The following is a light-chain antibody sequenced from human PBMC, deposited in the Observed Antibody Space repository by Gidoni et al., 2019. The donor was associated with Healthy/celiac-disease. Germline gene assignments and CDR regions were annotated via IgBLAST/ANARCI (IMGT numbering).Light chain of an antibody. CDR2: GTS. J-gene: IGLJ2*01. CDR3: QSYDSSLSGVV. Sequence: QSVLTQPPSVSGAPGQRVTISCTGSSSNIVAGYAVHWYQQLPGTAPNLLIYGTSNRPAGVPDRFSGSKSGTSASLAITGLQAEEEADYYCQSYDSSLSGVVFGGGTKLTVL. CDR1: SSNIVAGYA. V-gene: IGLV1-40*01.